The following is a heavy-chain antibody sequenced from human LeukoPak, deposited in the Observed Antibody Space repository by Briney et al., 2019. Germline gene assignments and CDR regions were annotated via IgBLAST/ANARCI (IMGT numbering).Heavy chain of an antibody. CDR3: AREGHVLLWFGELSGYMDV. CDR2: IYYSGST. D-gene: IGHD3-10*01. J-gene: IGHJ6*03. CDR1: GGSISSYY. Sequence: SETLSLTCTVSGGSISSYYWSWIRQPPGKGLEWIGYIYYSGSTNYNPSLKSRVTISVDTSKNQFSLKLSSVTAADTAVYYCAREGHVLLWFGELSGYMDVWGKGTTVTVSS. V-gene: IGHV4-59*12.